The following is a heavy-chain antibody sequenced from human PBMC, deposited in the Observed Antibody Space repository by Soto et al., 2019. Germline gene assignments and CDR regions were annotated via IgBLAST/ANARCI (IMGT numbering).Heavy chain of an antibody. CDR2: FDPEDGET. D-gene: IGHD6-25*01. J-gene: IGHJ6*02. CDR3: AKLAATHYYGMDV. V-gene: IGHV1-24*01. CDR1: VYTFTSYG. Sequence: ASVKLSFKASVYTFTSYGISWLRQAPGKGLEWMGAFDPEDGETIYAQKFQGRVTMTEDTSTDTAYMEPSSLSSQDTAVHHPAKLAATHYYGMDVWRQGTTVTVSS.